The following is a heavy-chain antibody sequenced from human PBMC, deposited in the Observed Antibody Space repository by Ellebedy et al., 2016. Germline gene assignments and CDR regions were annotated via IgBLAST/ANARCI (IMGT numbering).Heavy chain of an antibody. CDR2: IYYSGST. Sequence: SETLSLTXTVSGGSISSGGYYWSWIRQHPGKGLEWIGYIYYSGSTYYNPSLKSRVTISVDTSKNQFSLKLSSVTAADTAVYYCARDSTRYCSSTSYHLGYWGQGTLVTVSS. CDR3: ARDSTRYCSSTSYHLGY. J-gene: IGHJ4*02. V-gene: IGHV4-31*03. D-gene: IGHD2-2*01. CDR1: GGSISSGGYY.